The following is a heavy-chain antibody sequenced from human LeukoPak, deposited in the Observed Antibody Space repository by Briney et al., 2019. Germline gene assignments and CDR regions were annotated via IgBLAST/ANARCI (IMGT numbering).Heavy chain of an antibody. CDR2: IKPDGSEK. V-gene: IGHV3-7*01. CDR1: GFTFSSYL. CDR3: ARNRGPSY. J-gene: IGHJ4*02. Sequence: PGGSLRLSCAASGFTFSSYLMTWVRQAPGKGLEWVANIKPDGSEKFYADSEEGRFTISRDNAKNSVYLQMDSLRAEDTAVYYCARNRGPSYWGQGTLVTVSS.